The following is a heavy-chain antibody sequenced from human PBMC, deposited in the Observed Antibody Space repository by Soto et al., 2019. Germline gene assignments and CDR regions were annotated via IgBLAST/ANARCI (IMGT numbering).Heavy chain of an antibody. D-gene: IGHD2-15*01. V-gene: IGHV4-39*07. CDR2: IYHSGST. CDR1: GGSISSSDYY. J-gene: IGHJ6*01. CDR3: ARERFFFGCSGYRPYG. Sequence: SETLSLTCTVSGGSISSSDYYWGWIRQPPGKGLEWIGYIYHSGSTYYNPSLKSRVTISVDRSKNQFSLKLSSVTAADTAVYYCARERFFFGCSGYRPYG.